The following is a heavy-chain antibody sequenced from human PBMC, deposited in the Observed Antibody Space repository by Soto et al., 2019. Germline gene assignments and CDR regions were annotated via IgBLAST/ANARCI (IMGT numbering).Heavy chain of an antibody. D-gene: IGHD6-19*01. V-gene: IGHV3-74*01. CDR1: GFTFSSYP. Sequence: WGSLRLSCATSGFTFSSYPIHWVRQAPGKGPVWVSRITEDGSGTTYADSVKGRFTVTRDNAKNTMYLQMSGLGAEDAAVYHCVRATHGWRGMDYWGQGTLVIVS. J-gene: IGHJ4*02. CDR2: ITEDGSGT. CDR3: VRATHGWRGMDY.